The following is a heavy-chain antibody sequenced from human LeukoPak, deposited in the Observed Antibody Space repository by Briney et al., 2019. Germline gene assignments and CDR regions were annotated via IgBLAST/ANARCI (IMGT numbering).Heavy chain of an antibody. V-gene: IGHV4-34*01. Sequence: TSETLSLTCAVYGGSFSGYYWSWIRQPPGKGLEWIGEINHSGSTNYNPSLKSRVTISVDTSKNQFSLKLSSVTAADTAVYYCASPPFDLWGRGTPVTVSS. CDR3: ASPPFDL. J-gene: IGHJ2*01. CDR2: INHSGST. CDR1: GGSFSGYY.